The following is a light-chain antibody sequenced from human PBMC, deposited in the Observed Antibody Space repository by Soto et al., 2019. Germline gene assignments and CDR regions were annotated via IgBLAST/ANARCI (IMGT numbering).Light chain of an antibody. V-gene: IGLV2-11*01. CDR1: SSDVGAYNY. Sequence: QSALTQPRSVSGSPGQSVTISCTGTSSDVGAYNYVSWYQQLPGKAPKLILYDVNKRPSGVPDRFSGSKSGNTASLTISGLQGEDEADYYCQSYDSSLSGSNVFXTGTKVTVL. CDR3: QSYDSSLSGSNV. CDR2: DVN. J-gene: IGLJ1*01.